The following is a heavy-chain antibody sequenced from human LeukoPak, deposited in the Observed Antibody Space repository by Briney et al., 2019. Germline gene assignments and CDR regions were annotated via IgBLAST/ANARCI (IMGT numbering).Heavy chain of an antibody. CDR3: AKAPLYYDYWQYYFDY. CDR2: VSVTGGST. D-gene: IGHD3-22*01. CDR1: GFTFSSYA. J-gene: IGHJ4*02. V-gene: IGHV3-23*01. Sequence: GGSLRLSSAVSGFTFSSYAMSWVRQAPGKGLEWVSAVSVTGGSTYYGDSVKGRFSISRDHSKNTLYLQMNSLRAEDTAVYYCAKAPLYYDYWQYYFDYWGQGTLVTVSS.